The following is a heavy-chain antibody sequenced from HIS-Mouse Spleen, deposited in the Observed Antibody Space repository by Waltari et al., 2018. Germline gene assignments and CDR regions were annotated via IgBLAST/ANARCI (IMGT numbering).Heavy chain of an antibody. Sequence: QVQLQESGPGLVKPSETLSLTCTVSGGPISSYYWSWIRQPPGKALEWIGYYSGGNNKHPDRANRGTLSVATAKNQVSLKLSSVTAADTAVYYCARASRDLLLPRYFDLWGRGTLVTVSS. J-gene: IGHJ2*01. V-gene: IGHV4-59*12. CDR1: GGPISSYY. CDR3: ARASRDLLLPRYFDL. CDR2: YYSGGN.